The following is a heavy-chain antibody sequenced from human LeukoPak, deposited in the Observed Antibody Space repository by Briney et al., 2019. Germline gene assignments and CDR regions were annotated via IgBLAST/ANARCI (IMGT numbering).Heavy chain of an antibody. CDR2: ISAYNGNT. Sequence: ASVKVSCKASGYTFTSYGISWVRQAPGQGLEWMGWISAYNGNTNYAQKLQGRVTITRNTSISTAYMELSSLRSEDTAVYYCARGLGMSGQIILSPDWFDPWGQGTLVTVSS. V-gene: IGHV1-18*01. CDR1: GYTFTSYG. CDR3: ARGLGMSGQIILSPDWFDP. D-gene: IGHD6-13*01. J-gene: IGHJ5*02.